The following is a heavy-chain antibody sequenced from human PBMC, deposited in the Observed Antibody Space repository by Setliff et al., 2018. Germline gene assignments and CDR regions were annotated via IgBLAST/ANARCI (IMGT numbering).Heavy chain of an antibody. CDR2: ISHSGNT. CDR3: ARVLVLGYNWFDP. CDR1: GGSFSGYY. D-gene: IGHD3-10*01. V-gene: IGHV4-34*01. J-gene: IGHJ5*02. Sequence: LSLTCAVYGGSFSGYYRSWIRQSPEKGLEWIGEISHSGNTNYNPSLKSRVTISIDTSKNQFSLKVNSVTAADTAVYYCARVLVLGYNWFDPWGQGTLVTVSS.